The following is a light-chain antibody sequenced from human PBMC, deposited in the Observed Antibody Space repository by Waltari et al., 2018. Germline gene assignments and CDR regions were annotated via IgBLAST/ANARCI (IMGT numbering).Light chain of an antibody. CDR3: CSYTAGSTWV. J-gene: IGLJ3*02. Sequence: QSALTQPASVSGSPGQSITISCTGTSSDVGSYNLVSWYQQHPGKAPKLMIYEGSKRPSGVSNRFSGSKSGNTASLTISGLQAEDEADYYCCSYTAGSTWVFSGGTKLTVL. CDR1: SSDVGSYNL. V-gene: IGLV2-23*01. CDR2: EGS.